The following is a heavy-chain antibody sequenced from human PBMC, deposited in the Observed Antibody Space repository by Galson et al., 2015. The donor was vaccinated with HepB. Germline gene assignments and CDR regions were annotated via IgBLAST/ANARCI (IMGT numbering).Heavy chain of an antibody. CDR1: GFTFSTYG. Sequence: SLRLSCAASGFTFSTYGMHWVRQAPGKGLEWVAVIWYDGSKKYYGDSVKGRFTISRDNSKNTLFLQMNSLRAEDTAVYYCVRDFGGVAVAGTVGAFDIWGQGTMVTVSS. CDR3: VRDFGGVAVAGTVGAFDI. V-gene: IGHV3-33*08. J-gene: IGHJ3*02. D-gene: IGHD6-13*01. CDR2: IWYDGSKK.